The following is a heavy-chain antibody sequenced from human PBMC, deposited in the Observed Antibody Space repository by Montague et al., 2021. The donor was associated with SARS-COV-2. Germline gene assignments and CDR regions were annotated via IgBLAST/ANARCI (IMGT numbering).Heavy chain of an antibody. CDR2: VYYSRSS. Sequence: SETLSLTCTVSGDSVSHDFWTWIPQPPGKGLEWIGYVYYSRSSSYNPSLRGRVSIAVDTSKNQFSLRLSTVTAADTAIYYCVRDPAPSGSGTFYDYWGQGTLVAVSS. J-gene: IGHJ4*02. D-gene: IGHD1-26*01. V-gene: IGHV4-59*02. CDR3: VRDPAPSGSGTFYDY. CDR1: GDSVSHDF.